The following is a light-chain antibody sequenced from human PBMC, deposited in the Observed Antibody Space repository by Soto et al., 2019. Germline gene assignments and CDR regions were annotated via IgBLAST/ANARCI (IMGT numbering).Light chain of an antibody. CDR3: ETWDSTTQV. CDR2: LESSGSH. CDR1: SRHSSYI. V-gene: IGLV4-60*02. J-gene: IGLJ3*02. Sequence: QLVLTQSSSASASLGSSVNLTCTLSSRHSSYIIAWHQQQPGKAPRYLMNLESSGSHNKGSGVPDRFSGSSSGADRYLTISNLQFEDEADYYCETWDSTTQVFGRGTKLTVL.